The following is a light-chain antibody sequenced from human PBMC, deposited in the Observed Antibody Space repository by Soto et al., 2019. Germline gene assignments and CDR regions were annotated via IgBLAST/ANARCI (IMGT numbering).Light chain of an antibody. J-gene: IGLJ1*01. CDR2: LNSDGSH. V-gene: IGLV4-69*01. CDR1: SGHSSYA. Sequence: QSVLTQSPSASASLGASVQLTCTLSSGHSSYAIAWHQQQPEKGPRYLMKLNSDGSHSKGDGIPDRFSGSSSGAERYLTISSLQSEDEADYYCQTWGTGIHYVFGTGTKLTVL. CDR3: QTWGTGIHYV.